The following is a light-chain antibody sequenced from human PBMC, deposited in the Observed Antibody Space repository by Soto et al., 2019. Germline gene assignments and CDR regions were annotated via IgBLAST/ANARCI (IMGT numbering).Light chain of an antibody. CDR3: QQYGSSPWT. V-gene: IGKV3-20*01. CDR2: GTS. J-gene: IGKJ1*01. Sequence: EIVLTQSPGTLSLSPGERATLSCRASQSVSSSYLAWHQQKPGQAPMLVIYGTSSRATGIPDRFSGSGSGTDFTLTISRLEPEDFAVYYCQQYGSSPWTFGQGTKVDIK. CDR1: QSVSSSY.